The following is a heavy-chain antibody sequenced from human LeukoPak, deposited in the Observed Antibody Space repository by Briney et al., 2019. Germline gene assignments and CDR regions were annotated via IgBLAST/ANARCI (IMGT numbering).Heavy chain of an antibody. CDR3: ARNFHRRLYDSSGYYPY. D-gene: IGHD3-22*01. Sequence: GGSLRLSCAASGFTLSSYSMNWVRQAPGKGLECVSYISSSSTTIYYADSVKGRFTISGDNAKNSLYLQMNSLRAEDTAVYYCARNFHRRLYDSSGYYPYWGQGTLVTVSS. J-gene: IGHJ4*02. CDR2: ISSSSTTI. V-gene: IGHV3-48*01. CDR1: GFTLSSYS.